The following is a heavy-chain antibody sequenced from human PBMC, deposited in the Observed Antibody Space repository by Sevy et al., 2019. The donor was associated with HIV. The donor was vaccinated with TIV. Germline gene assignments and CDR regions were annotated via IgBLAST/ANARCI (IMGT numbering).Heavy chain of an antibody. V-gene: IGHV4-59*01. CDR1: GGSISSSS. Sequence: SETLSLTCTVSGGSISSSSWNWIRQAPGKGLEWIGYLYHTGNAKYNPSLKSRVTISIDTSKKQFSLKLTSVTAADTAVYDCARGYARGIHYGMDVWGQGTTVTVSS. CDR3: ARGYARGIHYGMDV. D-gene: IGHD1-26*01. J-gene: IGHJ6*02. CDR2: LYHTGNA.